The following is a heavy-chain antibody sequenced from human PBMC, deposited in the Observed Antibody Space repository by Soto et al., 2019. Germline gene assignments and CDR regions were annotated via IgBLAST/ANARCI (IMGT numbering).Heavy chain of an antibody. CDR2: IYYSGST. CDR3: ARDTRGWFDP. CDR1: GGSVSSGSYY. Sequence: QVQLQESGPGLVKPSETLSLTCTVSGGSVSSGSYYLSWIRQPPGKGLEWIGYIYYSGSTNYNPSLKSRVTISVDTSKNQFSLKLSSVTAADTAVYYCARDTRGWFDPWGQGTLVTVSS. V-gene: IGHV4-61*01. J-gene: IGHJ5*02.